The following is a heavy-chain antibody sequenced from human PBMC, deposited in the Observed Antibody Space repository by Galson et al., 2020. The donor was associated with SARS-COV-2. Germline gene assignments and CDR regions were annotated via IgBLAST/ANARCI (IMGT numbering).Heavy chain of an antibody. Sequence: ASETLSLTCTVSGGSISSSSYYWGWIRQPPGKGLEWIGSIYYSGSTYYNPSLKSRVTISVDTSKNQFSLKLSSVTAAYTAVYYCAGAAYAVGAGFDYWSQGTLVTVSS. J-gene: IGHJ4*02. CDR1: GGSISSSSYY. V-gene: IGHV4-39*01. CDR2: IYYSGST. D-gene: IGHD1-26*01. CDR3: AGAAYAVGAGFDY.